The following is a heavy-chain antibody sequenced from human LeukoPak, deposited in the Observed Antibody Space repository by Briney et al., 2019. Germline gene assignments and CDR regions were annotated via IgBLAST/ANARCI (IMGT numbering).Heavy chain of an antibody. CDR3: ARYSGSYFDY. J-gene: IGHJ4*02. Sequence: SETLSLTCTVSGGSISTYYWSWIRQPPGKGLEWIGYIYYSGSTNYNPSLKSRVTISVDTSKNQFSLKLSSVTAADTAVYYCARYSGSYFDYWGQGTLVTVSS. CDR2: IYYSGST. D-gene: IGHD1-26*01. CDR1: GGSISTYY. V-gene: IGHV4-59*01.